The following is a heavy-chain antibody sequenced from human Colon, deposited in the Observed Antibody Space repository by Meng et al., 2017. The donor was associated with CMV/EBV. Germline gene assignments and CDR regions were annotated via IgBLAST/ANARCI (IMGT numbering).Heavy chain of an antibody. Sequence: GGSLRLSCVASTRAFSTYEMNWVRQAPGQGLEWVSYTSSSGETRHYADSVKGRFTISRDNTKNSLYLQMNNLRAEDTAVYYCAKESGYGFLGSNYFDSWGQGTLVTVSS. CDR1: TRAFSTYE. CDR3: AKESGYGFLGSNYFDS. D-gene: IGHD3-16*01. V-gene: IGHV3-48*03. CDR2: TSSSGETR. J-gene: IGHJ4*02.